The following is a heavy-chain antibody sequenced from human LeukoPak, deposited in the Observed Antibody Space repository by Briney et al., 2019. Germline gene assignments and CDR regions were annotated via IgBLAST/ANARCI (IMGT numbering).Heavy chain of an antibody. CDR1: GYTFTSYY. V-gene: IGHV1-3*01. Sequence: ASVKVSCKASGYTFTSYYMHWVRQAPGQGLEWMGWINAGNGTTKYSQKFQGRVTITRDTSASTAYMELSSLRSEDTAVYYCAGDHRVLLWFGELLEYYFDYWGQGTLVTVSS. D-gene: IGHD3-10*01. J-gene: IGHJ4*02. CDR3: AGDHRVLLWFGELLEYYFDY. CDR2: INAGNGTT.